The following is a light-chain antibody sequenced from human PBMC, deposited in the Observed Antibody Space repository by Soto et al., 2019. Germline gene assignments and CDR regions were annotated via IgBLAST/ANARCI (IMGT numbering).Light chain of an antibody. V-gene: IGKV2-30*02. CDR1: QSLVHSDGIFY. J-gene: IGKJ2*01. Sequence: DVVLTQSPLSLPVTLGQPASISCRSSQSLVHSDGIFYLNWFQQRPGQSPRRLIYKVSNRDYGVPDRFSGRGSGSDFTLEISRVEAEDVGVYYCMQGSHWPYTFGQGTKLEIK. CDR3: MQGSHWPYT. CDR2: KVS.